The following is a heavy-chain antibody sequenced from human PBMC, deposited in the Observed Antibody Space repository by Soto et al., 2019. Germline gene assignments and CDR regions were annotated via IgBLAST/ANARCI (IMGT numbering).Heavy chain of an antibody. CDR2: ISSSSSYI. J-gene: IGHJ1*01. CDR3: ARAGGIAAREYFQH. CDR1: GLTFSSYS. D-gene: IGHD6-6*01. Sequence: GGSLRLSCAASGLTFSSYSMNWVRQAPGKGLEWVSSISSSSSYIYYADSVKGRFTISRDNAKNSLYLQMNSLRAEDTAVYYCARAGGIAAREYFQHWGQGTLVTVSS. V-gene: IGHV3-21*01.